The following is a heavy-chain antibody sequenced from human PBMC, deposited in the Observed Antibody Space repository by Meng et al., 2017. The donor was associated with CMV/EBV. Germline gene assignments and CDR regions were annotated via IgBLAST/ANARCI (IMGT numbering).Heavy chain of an antibody. V-gene: IGHV4-39*01. CDR1: GGSISSSSYY. CDR3: ARHLVLGLFDY. Sequence: GSLRLSCTVSGGSISSSSYYWGWIRQPPGKGLEWIGSIYYSGSTYYNPSPKSRVTMSVDTAKNQFSLKLSSVTAADTAVYYCARHLVLGLFDYWGQGTLVTVSS. CDR2: IYYSGST. J-gene: IGHJ4*02. D-gene: IGHD2-8*02.